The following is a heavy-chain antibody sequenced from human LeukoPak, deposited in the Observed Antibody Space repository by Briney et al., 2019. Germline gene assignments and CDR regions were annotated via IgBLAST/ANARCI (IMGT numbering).Heavy chain of an antibody. D-gene: IGHD6-13*01. CDR1: GYSFTSYW. J-gene: IGHJ4*02. CDR2: IYPGDSDT. V-gene: IGHV5-51*03. Sequence: GESLKISCKGSGYSFTSYWIGWVRQMPGKGLEWMGIIYPGDSDTRYSPSFQGQVTISADRSISTAYLQWSSLKASDTAMYYCAMGIAAAGTISEFDYWGQGTPVTVSS. CDR3: AMGIAAAGTISEFDY.